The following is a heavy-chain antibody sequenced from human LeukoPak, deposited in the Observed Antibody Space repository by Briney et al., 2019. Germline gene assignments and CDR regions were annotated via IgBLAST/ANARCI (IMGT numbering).Heavy chain of an antibody. CDR1: GFTFSSYA. CDR2: ISGSGGST. D-gene: IGHD6-19*01. J-gene: IGHJ4*02. V-gene: IGHV3-23*01. Sequence: GGSLRLSCAASGFTFSSYAMHWVRQAPGKGLEWVAVISGSGGSTYYADSVKGRFTISRDNSKNTLYLQMNSLRAEDTAVYYCAITTVAGNVGLFYWGQGTLVTVSS. CDR3: AITTVAGNVGLFY.